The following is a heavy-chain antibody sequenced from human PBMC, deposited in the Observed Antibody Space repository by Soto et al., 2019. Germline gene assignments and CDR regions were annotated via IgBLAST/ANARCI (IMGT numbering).Heavy chain of an antibody. CDR2: INPSGGST. CDR1: GYTFTSYY. Sequence: WASVKVSCKASGYTFTSYYMHWVRQAPGQGLEWMGIINPSGGSTSYAQKFQGRVTMTRDTSTSTVYMELSSLRSEDTAVYYCARTYYDFWSGYRYDAFDIWGQGTMVTVSS. CDR3: ARTYYDFWSGYRYDAFDI. V-gene: IGHV1-46*01. J-gene: IGHJ3*02. D-gene: IGHD3-3*01.